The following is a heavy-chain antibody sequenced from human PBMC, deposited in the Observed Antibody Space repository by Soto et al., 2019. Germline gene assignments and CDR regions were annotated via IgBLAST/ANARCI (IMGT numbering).Heavy chain of an antibody. CDR1: GFMFSSYA. CDR3: AKTFFSGSGSYRGWFDP. CDR2: ISGSGDST. D-gene: IGHD3-10*01. Sequence: PGGSLRLSCAASGFMFSSYAISWVRQAPGKGLEWVSVISGSGDSTYYADSVKGRFSISRDNFKDTLYLQMNSLRAEDTAVYYCAKTFFSGSGSYRGWFDPWGQGTQVTVSS. V-gene: IGHV3-23*01. J-gene: IGHJ5*02.